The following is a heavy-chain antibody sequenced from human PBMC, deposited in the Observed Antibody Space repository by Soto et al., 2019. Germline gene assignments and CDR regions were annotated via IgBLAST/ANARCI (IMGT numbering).Heavy chain of an antibody. Sequence: EVQLVESGGGLVKPGGSLRLSCAASGFTFSSYSMNWVRQAPGKGLEWVSSISSSSSYIYYADSVKGRFTISRDNAKNSLYLQMNSLRAEDTAVYYCSRVVDYYDPYYYCCMDVWGQGTTVTVSS. CDR1: GFTFSSYS. CDR3: SRVVDYYDPYYYCCMDV. V-gene: IGHV3-21*01. CDR2: ISSSSSYI. D-gene: IGHD3-22*01. J-gene: IGHJ6*02.